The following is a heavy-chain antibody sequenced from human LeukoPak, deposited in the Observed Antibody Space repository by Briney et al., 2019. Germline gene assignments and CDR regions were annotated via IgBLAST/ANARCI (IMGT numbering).Heavy chain of an antibody. V-gene: IGHV1-2*02. Sequence: ASVKVSCKASGYTFTGYYMNWVRQAPGQGLEWMGWINPNSGGTNYAQKFQGRVNMTRDTSISTAYMELSRLKSDDTAVYYCARDRENIGDRYWFDPWGQGTLVTVSS. CDR1: GYTFTGYY. J-gene: IGHJ5*02. CDR2: INPNSGGT. CDR3: ARDRENIGDRYWFDP. D-gene: IGHD2/OR15-2a*01.